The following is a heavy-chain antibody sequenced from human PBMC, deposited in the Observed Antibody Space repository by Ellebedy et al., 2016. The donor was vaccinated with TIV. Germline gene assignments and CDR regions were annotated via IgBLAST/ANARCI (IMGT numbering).Heavy chain of an antibody. D-gene: IGHD3-16*01. V-gene: IGHV1-2*04. CDR3: ARPMGDGPLYNWFDP. CDR1: GYTFTSYD. CDR2: INPNSGGT. J-gene: IGHJ5*02. Sequence: ASVKVSCXASGYTFTSYDINWVRQATGQGLEWMGWINPNSGGTNYAQKFQGWVTMTRDTSISTAYMELSRLRSEDTAVYYCARPMGDGPLYNWFDPWGQGTLVTVSS.